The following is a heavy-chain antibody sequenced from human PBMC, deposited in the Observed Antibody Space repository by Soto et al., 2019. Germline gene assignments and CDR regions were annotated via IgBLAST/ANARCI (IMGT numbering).Heavy chain of an antibody. CDR3: ARGDRNSITMIVVVIPTDY. V-gene: IGHV3-30-3*01. Sequence: GGSLRFSCAASGFTFSSYAMHWVRQAPGKGLEWVAVISYDGSNKYYADSVKGRFTISRDNSKNTLYLQMNSLRAEDTAVYYCARGDRNSITMIVVVIPTDYGGQGTLVTVSS. CDR1: GFTFSSYA. CDR2: ISYDGSNK. D-gene: IGHD3-22*01. J-gene: IGHJ4*02.